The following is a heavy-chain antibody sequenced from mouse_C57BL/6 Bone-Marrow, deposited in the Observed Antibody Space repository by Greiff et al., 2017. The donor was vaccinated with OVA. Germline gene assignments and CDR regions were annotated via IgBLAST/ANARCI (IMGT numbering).Heavy chain of an antibody. Sequence: EVQLQQSGTVLARPGASVKMSCKTSGYTFTSYWMHWVKQRPGQGLEWIGAIYPGNSDTSYNQKFKGKAKLTAVTSASTAYMELSSLTNEDSAVYYCTRTLTRFAYWGQGTLVTVSA. V-gene: IGHV1-5*01. CDR2: IYPGNSDT. CDR3: TRTLTRFAY. CDR1: GYTFTSYW. J-gene: IGHJ3*01.